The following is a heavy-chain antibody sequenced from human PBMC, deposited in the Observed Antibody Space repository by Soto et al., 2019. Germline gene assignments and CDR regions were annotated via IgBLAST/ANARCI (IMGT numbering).Heavy chain of an antibody. D-gene: IGHD3-16*01. CDR1: GGSIISYY. Sequence: SETLSLTCTVSGGSIISYYWSWILQPPGKGLEWIGYMYDSGSTNYNPSLKSRVTISVDTSKKQFSLRLSSVTAADTAVYYCATSYDYVPAGIWGQGTMVTVSS. CDR2: MYDSGST. V-gene: IGHV4-59*01. CDR3: ATSYDYVPAGI. J-gene: IGHJ3*02.